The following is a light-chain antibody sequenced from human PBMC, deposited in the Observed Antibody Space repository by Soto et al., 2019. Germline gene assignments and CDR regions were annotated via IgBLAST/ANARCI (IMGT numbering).Light chain of an antibody. J-gene: IGKJ1*01. CDR1: QSVSSN. V-gene: IGKV3-15*01. CDR3: QHYNNWPPWT. CDR2: GAS. Sequence: EIVMTQSPATLSVSPGERATLSCRASQSVSSNLAWYQQKPGQAPRLLIYGASTRATGIPARFSGSGSGTEFTLTISRLQSEDFAIYYCQHYNNWPPWTFGQGTKVELK.